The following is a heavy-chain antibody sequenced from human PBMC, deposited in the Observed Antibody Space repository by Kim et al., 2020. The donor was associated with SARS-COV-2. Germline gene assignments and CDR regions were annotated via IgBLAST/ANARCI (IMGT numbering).Heavy chain of an antibody. J-gene: IGHJ4*02. CDR1: GFAFSTYA. CDR2: ISYDGGNT. Sequence: GGSLRLSCAASGFAFSTYAMNWVRQAPGKGLKWVSTISYDGGNTFYADSVKGRFTISRDNSKNTLYLQMNSLRAEDTAIYYCAKAWRWYPNLDSWGQGT. V-gene: IGHV3-23*01. D-gene: IGHD2-15*01. CDR3: AKAWRWYPNLDS.